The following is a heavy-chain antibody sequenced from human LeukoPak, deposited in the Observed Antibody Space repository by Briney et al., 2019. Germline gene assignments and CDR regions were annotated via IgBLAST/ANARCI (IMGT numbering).Heavy chain of an antibody. Sequence: GGSLRLSCAASGFTFSSYEMNWVRQAPGKGLEWVSYISSSGSTIYYADSVKGRFTISRDNAKNSLYLQLNSLRAEDTAVYYCARGVDYGDYMDYWGQGTLVTVSS. CDR1: GFTFSSYE. J-gene: IGHJ4*02. V-gene: IGHV3-48*03. CDR2: ISSSGSTI. CDR3: ARGVDYGDYMDY. D-gene: IGHD4-17*01.